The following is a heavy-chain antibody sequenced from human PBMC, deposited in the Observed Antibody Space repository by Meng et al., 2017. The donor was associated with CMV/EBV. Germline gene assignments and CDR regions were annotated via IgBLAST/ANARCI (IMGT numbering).Heavy chain of an antibody. Sequence: ASVKVSCNASGYTFTSYDINWVRQATGQGLEWMGWMNPNSGNTGYAQKFQGRVTMTRNTSISTAYMELSSLRSEDTAVYYCARGLPWAPRLFRMVIGTRLGGMDVWGQGTTVTVS. CDR1: GYTFTSYD. V-gene: IGHV1-8*01. CDR3: ARGLPWAPRLFRMVIGTRLGGMDV. D-gene: IGHD2-21*01. CDR2: MNPNSGNT. J-gene: IGHJ6*01.